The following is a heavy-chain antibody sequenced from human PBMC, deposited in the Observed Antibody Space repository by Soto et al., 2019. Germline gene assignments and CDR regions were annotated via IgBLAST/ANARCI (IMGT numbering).Heavy chain of an antibody. Sequence: GESLKISCKGSGYSFTSYWISWVRQMPGKGLEWMGRIDPSDSYTNYSPSFQGHVTISADKSISTAYLQWSSLKASDTAMYYRASCGKAGFTLYGMDVWGQGTTVTVSS. CDR1: GYSFTSYW. J-gene: IGHJ6*02. V-gene: IGHV5-10-1*01. CDR2: IDPSDSYT. CDR3: ASCGKAGFTLYGMDV. D-gene: IGHD6-13*01.